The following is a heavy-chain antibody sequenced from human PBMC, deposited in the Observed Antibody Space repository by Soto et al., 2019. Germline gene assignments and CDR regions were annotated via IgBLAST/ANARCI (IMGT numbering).Heavy chain of an antibody. Sequence: QVQLVQSGAEVKKPGSSVQVSCKASGGTFSSYAFSWVRQAPGQGLEWMGGIIPIFGTADYAQKFQGRVTITADESTNTAHMGLSSLRSEDTSVYYCASWLKEAGICGNYFYGMAGWGKGTTVTVSS. CDR3: ASWLKEAGICGNYFYGMAG. D-gene: IGHD6-19*01. CDR1: GGTFSSYA. J-gene: IGHJ6*04. CDR2: IIPIFGTA. V-gene: IGHV1-69*12.